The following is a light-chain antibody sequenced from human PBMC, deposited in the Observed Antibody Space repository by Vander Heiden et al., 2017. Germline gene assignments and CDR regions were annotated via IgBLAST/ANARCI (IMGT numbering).Light chain of an antibody. Sequence: SVMTQSPDPSALSLGERATINCKSSQSVLYSSNNKNYLAWYQQKPGQPPRLLIYWASTRESGVPDRFSGRGSGTDFTLTISSLQAEDVAVYYCQQYDSTPPYTFGYEIKLGIQ. V-gene: IGKV4-1*01. CDR1: QSVLYSSNNKNY. J-gene: IGKJ2*01. CDR3: QQYDSTPPYT. CDR2: WAS.